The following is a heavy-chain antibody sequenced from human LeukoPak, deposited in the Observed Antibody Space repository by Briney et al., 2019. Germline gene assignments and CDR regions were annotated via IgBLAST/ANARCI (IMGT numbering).Heavy chain of an antibody. V-gene: IGHV3-66*02. J-gene: IGHJ6*02. CDR3: ARDHRGYSSGSYYYYGMDV. D-gene: IGHD5-18*01. CDR1: GFTVSSNY. CDR2: IYSGGST. Sequence: GGSLRLYCAASGFTVSSNYMSWVRQAQEQGLEWVSVIYSGGSTYYADSVKGRFTISRDNSKNTLYLQMNSLRAEDTAVYYCARDHRGYSSGSYYYYGMDVWGQGTTVTVSS.